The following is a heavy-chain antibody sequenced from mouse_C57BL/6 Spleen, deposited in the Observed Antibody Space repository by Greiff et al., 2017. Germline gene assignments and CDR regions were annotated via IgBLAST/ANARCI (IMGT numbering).Heavy chain of an antibody. CDR3: TRDPNYAMDY. V-gene: IGHV1-15*01. CDR1: GYTFTDYE. CDR2: IDPETGGT. J-gene: IGHJ4*01. Sequence: QVQLQQSGAELVRPGASVTLSCKASGYTFTDYEMHWVKQTPVHGLEWIGAIDPETGGTAYNQKFKGKAILTADKSSSTAYMELRSLTAEDSAVYYCTRDPNYAMDYWGQGTSVTVSS.